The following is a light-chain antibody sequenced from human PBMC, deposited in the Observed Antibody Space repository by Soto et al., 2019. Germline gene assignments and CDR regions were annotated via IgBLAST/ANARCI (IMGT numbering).Light chain of an antibody. CDR1: NLGDKY. Sequence: SYELTQPPSVSVSPGQTATITCSGDNLGDKYACWYQQKPGHSPVLVIXXXXXXXXXXXXXXSXXXXGNTATLTISGTQAMXXXDFYCQAWGSSTVVFGGGTKLTVL. V-gene: IGLV3-1*01. CDR2: XXX. J-gene: IGLJ2*01. CDR3: QAWGSSTVV.